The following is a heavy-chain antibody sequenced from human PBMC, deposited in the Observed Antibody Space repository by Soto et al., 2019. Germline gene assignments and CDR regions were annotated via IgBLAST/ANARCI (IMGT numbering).Heavy chain of an antibody. D-gene: IGHD5-12*01. J-gene: IGHJ5*02. Sequence: QVQLVQSGAEVKKPGASVKVSCKASGYTFTGYYMHWVRQAPGQGLEWMGWINPNSGGTNYAQKFQGWVTMTRDPSISTAYMELSRLGSDDTAVYYCAREANIVATILARQKPFDPWGQGTLVTVSS. CDR3: AREANIVATILARQKPFDP. V-gene: IGHV1-2*04. CDR1: GYTFTGYY. CDR2: INPNSGGT.